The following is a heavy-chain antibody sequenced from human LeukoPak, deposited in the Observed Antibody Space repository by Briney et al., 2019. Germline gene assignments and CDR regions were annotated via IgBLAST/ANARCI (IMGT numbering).Heavy chain of an antibody. Sequence: GGSLRLSCAASGFSFTTNWMHWVRQTPGKRLEWVAELNEDGTVKYYVDSVKGRFTISRDNAKNSLYLQMNRLRAEDTGVYFCANVPRITVSYWGRGTLVTVSS. CDR2: LNEDGTVK. J-gene: IGHJ4*02. CDR3: ANVPRITVSY. CDR1: GFSFTTNW. D-gene: IGHD5/OR15-5a*01. V-gene: IGHV3-7*01.